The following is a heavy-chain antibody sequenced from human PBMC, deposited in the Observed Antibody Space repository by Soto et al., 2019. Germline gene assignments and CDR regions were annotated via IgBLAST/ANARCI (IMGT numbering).Heavy chain of an antibody. CDR2: ISYDGSNK. D-gene: IGHD5-12*01. Sequence: PGGSLRLSCATSGFTFISYGMHWVRQAPGKGLEWVAVISYDGSNKYYADSVKGRFTISRDNSKNTLYLQMNSLRAEDTAVYYCAKDRRLVDIVGPYYFDYWGQGT. J-gene: IGHJ4*02. V-gene: IGHV3-30*18. CDR3: AKDRRLVDIVGPYYFDY. CDR1: GFTFISYG.